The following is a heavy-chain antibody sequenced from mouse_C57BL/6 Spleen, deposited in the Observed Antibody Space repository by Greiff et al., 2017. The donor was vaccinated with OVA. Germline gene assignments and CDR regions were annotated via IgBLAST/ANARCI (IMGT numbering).Heavy chain of an antibody. Sequence: QVQLQQSGAELARPGASVKLSCKASGYTFTSYGISWVKQRTGQGLEWIGESYPRSGNTYYNEKFKGKATLTVDKSSSTAYMQLSSLTSEDSAVYYCARDGDYDTWFAYWGQGTLVTVSA. V-gene: IGHV1-81*01. CDR3: ARDGDYDTWFAY. J-gene: IGHJ3*01. CDR2: SYPRSGNT. CDR1: GYTFTSYG. D-gene: IGHD2-4*01.